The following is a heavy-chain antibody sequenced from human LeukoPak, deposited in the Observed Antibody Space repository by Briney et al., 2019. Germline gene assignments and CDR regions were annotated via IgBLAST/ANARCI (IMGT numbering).Heavy chain of an antibody. J-gene: IGHJ4*02. CDR2: ISSTSTYI. CDR1: EFTFSSYT. Sequence: GGSLRLSCAASEFTFSSYTINWVRQAPGKGLEWVSSISSTSTYISYAASVKGRFTISRDNAKNSLYLQMNSLRAEDTAVYYCARGGGNFDYWGQGTLVTVSS. D-gene: IGHD2-15*01. V-gene: IGHV3-21*01. CDR3: ARGGGNFDY.